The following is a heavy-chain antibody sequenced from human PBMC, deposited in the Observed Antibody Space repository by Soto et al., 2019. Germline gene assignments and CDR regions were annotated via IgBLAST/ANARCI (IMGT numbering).Heavy chain of an antibody. V-gene: IGHV3-15*07. CDR2: IRSKTDGGTA. Sequence: PGGSLRLSCAVSGVSLTNVWMNWVRQAPGKGPERVGRIRSKTDGGTADYAAPVKGRFTISRDDSENTLYLQMNSLKTEDTAVDYCSHGHSQYFESWGQGTLVTVAS. J-gene: IGHJ4*02. CDR1: GVSLTNVW. CDR3: SHGHSQYFES. D-gene: IGHD2-15*01.